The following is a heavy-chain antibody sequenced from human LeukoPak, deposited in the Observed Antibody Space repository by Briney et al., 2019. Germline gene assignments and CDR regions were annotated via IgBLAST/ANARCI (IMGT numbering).Heavy chain of an antibody. CDR2: ISHSGAT. Sequence: SETLSLTCTVSGGSVSSGDYYWSWIRESPEKVLEWIGYISHSGATHYNPSLKSRIAISLDTSRQHFSLKMTSVTAADTAIYFCAAYCSSSSCYGYFPHWGQGALITVSS. CDR1: GGSVSSGDYY. CDR3: AAYCSSSSCYGYFPH. J-gene: IGHJ1*01. D-gene: IGHD2-2*01. V-gene: IGHV4-30-4*01.